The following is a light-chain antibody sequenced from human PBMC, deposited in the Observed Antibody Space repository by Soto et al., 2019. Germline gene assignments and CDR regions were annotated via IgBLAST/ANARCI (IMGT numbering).Light chain of an antibody. V-gene: IGLV1-40*01. CDR2: GNS. J-gene: IGLJ1*01. Sequence: QSVLTQPPSVSGAPGQRVTISCTGSSSNIGAGYDVHWYQQLPGTAPKLLIYGNSNQPSGVPDRFSGSKSGTSASLAITGLQAEDEADYYCQSYDSSLSAYVFGTGTKLTVL. CDR1: SSNIGAGYD. CDR3: QSYDSSLSAYV.